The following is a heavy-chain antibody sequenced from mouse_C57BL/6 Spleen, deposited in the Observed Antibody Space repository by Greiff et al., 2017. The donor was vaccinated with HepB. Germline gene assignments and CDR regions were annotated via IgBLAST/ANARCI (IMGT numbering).Heavy chain of an antibody. CDR1: GYSFTGYF. D-gene: IGHD2-5*01. Sequence: VQLQQSGPELVKPGDSVKISCKASGYSFTGYFMNWVMQSHGKSLEWIGRINPYNGDTFYNQKFKGKATLTVDKSSSTAHMELRSLTSEDSAVYYCARSGYSNPFDYWGQGTTLTVSS. CDR2: INPYNGDT. V-gene: IGHV1-20*01. CDR3: ARSGYSNPFDY. J-gene: IGHJ2*01.